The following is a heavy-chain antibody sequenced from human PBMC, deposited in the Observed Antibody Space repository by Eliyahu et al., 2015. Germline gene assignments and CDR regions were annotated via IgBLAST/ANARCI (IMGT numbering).Heavy chain of an antibody. CDR1: GFTFSSHW. CDR3: KGGGWFGAFDI. CDR2: IKQDGSET. J-gene: IGHJ3*02. D-gene: IGHD6-19*01. Sequence: EVQLMESGGGLVQPGGSLRLSCAASGFTFSSHWMSWVRQAPGKGLEWLANIKQDGSETYYVDSVKGRFTISRDNAKNSLYLQMNSLRAEDTGVYYCKGGGWFGAFDIWGQGTMVTVSS. V-gene: IGHV3-7*01.